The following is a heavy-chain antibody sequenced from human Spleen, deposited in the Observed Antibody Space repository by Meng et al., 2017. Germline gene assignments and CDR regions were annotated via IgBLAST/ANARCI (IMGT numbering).Heavy chain of an antibody. CDR3: ARGPTTMAHDFDY. J-gene: IGHJ4*02. D-gene: IGHD4-11*01. CDR2: INHSGST. V-gene: IGHV4-34*01. CDR1: GGSFSAYY. Sequence: QVPLQHWGGGLLKPSETLSLNCVVSGGSFSAYYWSWIRQPPGQGLEWIGEINHSGSTNYNPSLESRATISVDTSQNNLSLKLSSVTAADSAVYYCARGPTTMAHDFDYWGQGTLVTVSS.